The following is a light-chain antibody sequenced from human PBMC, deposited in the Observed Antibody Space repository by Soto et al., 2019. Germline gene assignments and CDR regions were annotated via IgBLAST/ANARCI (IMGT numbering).Light chain of an antibody. CDR3: MQGKHWPIT. CDR2: KVS. CDR1: QSLVHSDGIAY. V-gene: IGKV2-30*02. J-gene: IGKJ5*01. Sequence: DVVMTQSPLSLPVTLGQPASISCRSNQSLVHSDGIAYFSWFQQRPGRSPRRLIYKVSNRDPGVPARFSGSGSGTDFALKISRVEAEDVGVYYCMQGKHWPITFGQWTRLEIK.